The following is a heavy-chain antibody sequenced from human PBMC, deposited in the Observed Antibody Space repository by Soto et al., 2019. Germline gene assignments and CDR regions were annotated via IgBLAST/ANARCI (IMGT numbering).Heavy chain of an antibody. J-gene: IGHJ6*03. CDR2: IYHSGST. CDR3: ARDKGGCSSTSCYGYYYYMDV. Sequence: SETLSLTCAVSSGSISSSNWWRWVRQPPGKGLEWIGEIYHSGSTNYNPSLKSRVTISVDKSKNQFSLKLSSVTAADTAVYYCARDKGGCSSTSCYGYYYYMDVWGKGTTVTVSS. V-gene: IGHV4-4*02. CDR1: SGSISSSNW. D-gene: IGHD2-2*01.